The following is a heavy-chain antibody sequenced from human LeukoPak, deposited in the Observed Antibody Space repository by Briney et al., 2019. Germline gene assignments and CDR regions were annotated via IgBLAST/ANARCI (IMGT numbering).Heavy chain of an antibody. Sequence: GGSLRLSCAASEFTFDDYGMTWVRQTPGQGLEWVSSITSGSSHIYYADSVKGRFTISRDNAKSSLYLQMNSLRAEDTAVYYCARDPYSGSYGADYYYYMDVWGKGTTVTISS. CDR1: EFTFDDYG. CDR2: ITSGSSHI. V-gene: IGHV3-21*01. D-gene: IGHD1-26*01. J-gene: IGHJ6*03. CDR3: ARDPYSGSYGADYYYYMDV.